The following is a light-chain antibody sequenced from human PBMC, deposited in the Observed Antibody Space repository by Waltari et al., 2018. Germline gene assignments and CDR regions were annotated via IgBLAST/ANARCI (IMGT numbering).Light chain of an antibody. J-gene: IGLJ2*01. CDR2: DGN. CDR1: SSYDGAHKY. V-gene: IGLV2-11*01. CDR3: CSYAGSYVI. Sequence: QSGLTQPRSVSGSPGQSVTISFPGISSYDGAHKYVSWYQQPPGKAPKLMIYDGNKRPSGVPDRFSGSKSANTASLTISGLQAEDEADYSCCSYAGSYVIFGEGTKLTVL.